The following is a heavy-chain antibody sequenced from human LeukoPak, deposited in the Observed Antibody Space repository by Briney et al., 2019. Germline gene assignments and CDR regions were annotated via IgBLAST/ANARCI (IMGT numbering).Heavy chain of an antibody. CDR1: GFTFRNYL. CDR3: ARELAYCGGDCYSRTYYFDY. J-gene: IGHJ4*02. V-gene: IGHV3-48*01. D-gene: IGHD2-21*02. Sequence: GGSLRLSCAASGFTFRNYLMNWVRQAPGKGLEWVSFISSTGGTICYADSVKGRFTISRDNSKNTLYLQMNSLRAEDTAVYYCARELAYCGGDCYSRTYYFDYWGQGTLVTVSS. CDR2: ISSTGGTI.